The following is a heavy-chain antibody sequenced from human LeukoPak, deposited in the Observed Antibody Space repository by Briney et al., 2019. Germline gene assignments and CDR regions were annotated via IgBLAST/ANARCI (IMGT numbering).Heavy chain of an antibody. CDR3: ARGLIVVVPAALDY. Sequence: GGSLRLSCAASGFTFSDYYMSWIRQAPGKGLEWISYISSSGSTIYYADSVKGRFTISRDNSKNTLYLQMNSLRAEDTAVYYCARGLIVVVPAALDYWGQGTLVTVSS. J-gene: IGHJ4*02. CDR2: ISSSGSTI. CDR1: GFTFSDYY. V-gene: IGHV3-11*04. D-gene: IGHD2-2*01.